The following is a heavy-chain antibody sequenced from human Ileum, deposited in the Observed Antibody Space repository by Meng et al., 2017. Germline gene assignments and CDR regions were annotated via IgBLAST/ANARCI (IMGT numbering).Heavy chain of an antibody. CDR3: ASSMRRDLP. J-gene: IGHJ5*02. V-gene: IGHV4-34*01. CDR1: GGSFTGSP. CDR2: IDHSGIT. Sequence: VALEVSGGGLLTASAPLSPMCPGSGGSFTGSPCVWIRQPPGKGLESIGDIDHSGITRYNPSLKSRVNLSLDTSKNQFSLIMSSVTAAGTAVYYWASSMRRDLPWGQGTLVTVSS.